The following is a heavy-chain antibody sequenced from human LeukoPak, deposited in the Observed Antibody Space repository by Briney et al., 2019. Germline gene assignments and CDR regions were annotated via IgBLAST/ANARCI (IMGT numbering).Heavy chain of an antibody. CDR3: AKAFAQWLDPDYYYGMGV. J-gene: IGHJ6*02. CDR1: GFTFSSYG. Sequence: GRSLRLSCAASGFTFSSYGMHWVRQAPGKGLEWVTVISYDGSNKYYADSVKGRFTISRDNSKNTLYLQMNSLRAEDTAVYYCAKAFAQWLDPDYYYGMGVWGQGTTVTVSS. D-gene: IGHD6-19*01. V-gene: IGHV3-30*18. CDR2: ISYDGSNK.